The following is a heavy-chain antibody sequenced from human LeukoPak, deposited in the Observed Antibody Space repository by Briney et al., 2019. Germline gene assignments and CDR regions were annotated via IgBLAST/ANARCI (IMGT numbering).Heavy chain of an antibody. J-gene: IGHJ4*02. CDR1: GYTFTNYA. CDR3: AGVRYSSSCYVAIEFDY. Sequence: ASVKLSCKASGYTFTNYAIHWVRQAPGQRLEWMGWIIAANGDTKYSQEFQGRVTITRDTSASTAYMELRSLRSEDMAVYYCAGVRYSSSCYVAIEFDYWGQGTLVTVSS. V-gene: IGHV1-3*03. CDR2: IIAANGDT. D-gene: IGHD6-6*01.